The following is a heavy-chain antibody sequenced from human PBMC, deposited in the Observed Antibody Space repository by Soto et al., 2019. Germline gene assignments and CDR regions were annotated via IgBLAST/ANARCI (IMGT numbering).Heavy chain of an antibody. Sequence: QLQLQESGPGLVKPSETLSLTCTVSGGSISSRSYFWGWIRQSPGKGLEWIGNFYSGGTFYNPSLKSRVTISVDTSKNQFSLKLSSVTAADTAVYYCAREVALRFDPWGQGTLVTVSS. V-gene: IGHV4-39*02. J-gene: IGHJ5*02. CDR1: GGSISSRSYF. CDR3: AREVALRFDP. CDR2: FYSGGT. D-gene: IGHD2-15*01.